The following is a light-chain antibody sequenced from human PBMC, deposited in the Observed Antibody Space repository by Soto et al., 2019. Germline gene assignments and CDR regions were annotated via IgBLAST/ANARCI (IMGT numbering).Light chain of an antibody. CDR2: AAS. Sequence: DVQLTQTPSFLSASVGDRVTITCRASRDISTYSAWYQQKPGKAPKLLIYAASTLHTGVPSRFSGSGSGTEFTLTISSLQPEDFATFICQQINGYPLTFGGGTKVEI. CDR3: QQINGYPLT. CDR1: RDISTY. V-gene: IGKV1-9*01. J-gene: IGKJ4*01.